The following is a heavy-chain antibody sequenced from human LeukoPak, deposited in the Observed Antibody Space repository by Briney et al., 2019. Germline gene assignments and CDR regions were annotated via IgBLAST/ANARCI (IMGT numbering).Heavy chain of an antibody. CDR3: AKKACTSTSCYNNF. J-gene: IGHJ4*02. V-gene: IGHV3-23*01. D-gene: IGHD2-2*02. CDR2: ISGNNGDNT. Sequence: PGGSLRLSCAASGFTFSDYAMSWVRQAPGKGLEWVSSISGNNGDNTFYEDSVRSRFTISRDNSKNTLFLQINSLRAEDTAVYYCAKKACTSTSCYNNFWGQGTLVTVSS. CDR1: GFTFSDYA.